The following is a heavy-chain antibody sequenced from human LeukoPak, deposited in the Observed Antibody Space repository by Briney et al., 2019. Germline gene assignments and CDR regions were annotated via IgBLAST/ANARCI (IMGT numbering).Heavy chain of an antibody. J-gene: IGHJ5*02. V-gene: IGHV6-1*01. CDR3: ARDRAYYYDSSGNNWFDL. CDR1: GDSVSSNNAA. CDR2: TYYGSKWYN. Sequence: SQTLSLTCAISGDSVSSNNAAWNWLTQSPSIGLEWMGRTYYGSKWYNDYAVSVKSRITINPDTSKNQFSRQLNSVTPEDTAVYYCARDRAYYYDSSGNNWFDLWGQGNLVTVSS. D-gene: IGHD3-22*01.